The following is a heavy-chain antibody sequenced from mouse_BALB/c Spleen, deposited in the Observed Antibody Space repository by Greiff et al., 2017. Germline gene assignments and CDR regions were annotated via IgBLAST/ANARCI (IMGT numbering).Heavy chain of an antibody. Sequence: EVKLVASGPGLVKPSQSLSLTCNVTGYSITSDYAWNWIRQFPGNKLEWMGYISYSGSTSYNPSLNSRISITRDTSKSQFFLQLNSVTTEDTATYYCARVRGIYDGYLDYWGKGTSVTVTS. CDR2: ISYSGST. CDR3: ARVRGIYDGYLDY. CDR1: GYSITSDYA. D-gene: IGHD2-3*01. J-gene: IGHJ4*01. V-gene: IGHV3-2*02.